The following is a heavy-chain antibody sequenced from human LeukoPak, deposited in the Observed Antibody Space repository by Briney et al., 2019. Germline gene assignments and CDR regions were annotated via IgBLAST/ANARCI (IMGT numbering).Heavy chain of an antibody. CDR2: IYPRDSDT. Sequence: GESLKISCEASGYTFTHQWIGWARQMPGTGLGGVGIIYPRDSDTIYSPSFQGHVTISADTSINTAYLEWRSLEAPDTAMYYCARHSDVVGAIWGQGTQVTVSS. CDR1: GYTFTHQW. J-gene: IGHJ4*02. V-gene: IGHV5-51*01. CDR3: ARHSDVVGAI. D-gene: IGHD3-16*01.